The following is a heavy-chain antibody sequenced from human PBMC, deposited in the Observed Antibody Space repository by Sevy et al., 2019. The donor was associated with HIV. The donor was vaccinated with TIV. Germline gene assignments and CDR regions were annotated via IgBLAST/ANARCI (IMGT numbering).Heavy chain of an antibody. D-gene: IGHD2-2*01. Sequence: SETLSLTCTVSGGSISSSSYYWGWIRQPPGKELEWIGSIYYSGSTYYNPSLKSRVTISVDTSNNHFSLKLSSVTVADTAVYDCARDIVLVPAAYIYGGNAFDIWGQGTMVTVSS. V-gene: IGHV4-39*02. CDR3: ARDIVLVPAAYIYGGNAFDI. CDR2: IYYSGST. CDR1: GGSISSSSYY. J-gene: IGHJ3*02.